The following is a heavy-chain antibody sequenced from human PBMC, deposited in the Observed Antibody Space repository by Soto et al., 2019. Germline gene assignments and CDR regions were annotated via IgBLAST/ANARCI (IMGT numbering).Heavy chain of an antibody. CDR1: GGSVSNSDYY. CDR3: ARVVVVVAAAYFDY. J-gene: IGHJ4*02. Sequence: SETLSPTCTVSGGSVSNSDYYWAWIRQPPGKGLEWVGGIYYGGTTYDNPSLKSRLTVSVDTSKNQFSLKLSSVTAADTAVYYCARVVVVVAAAYFDYWGQGTLVTVSS. CDR2: IYYGGTT. D-gene: IGHD2-15*01. V-gene: IGHV4-39*01.